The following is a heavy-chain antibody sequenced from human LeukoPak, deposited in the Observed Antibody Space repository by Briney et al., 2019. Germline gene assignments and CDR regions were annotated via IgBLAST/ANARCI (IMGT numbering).Heavy chain of an antibody. D-gene: IGHD6-13*01. CDR3: ARGPIAAAGYFDY. CDR1: GGSFSGYY. J-gene: IGHJ4*02. V-gene: IGHV4-34*01. CDR2: INHSGST. Sequence: NPSETLSLTCAVHGGSFSGYYWSWIRQPPGKGLEWIGEINHSGSTNYNPSLKSRVTISVDTSKNQFSLKLSSVTAADTAVYYCARGPIAAAGYFDYWGQGTLVTVSS.